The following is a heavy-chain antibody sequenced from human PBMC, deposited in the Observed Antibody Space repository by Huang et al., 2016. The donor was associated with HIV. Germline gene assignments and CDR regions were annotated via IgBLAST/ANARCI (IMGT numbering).Heavy chain of an antibody. CDR1: TFSFGAYW. CDR2: IKQDESEK. V-gene: IGHV3-7*01. Sequence: VESGGRLVQPGGSIRLSCVGSTFSFGAYWMSGVRQTPGKGLECVANIKQDESEKYYVESVKGRFNISRDNAKKILFLQMDNVRVEDTATYYCATKTGAMDIWGQGTAVTVS. J-gene: IGHJ6*02. D-gene: IGHD1-7*01. CDR3: ATKTGAMDI.